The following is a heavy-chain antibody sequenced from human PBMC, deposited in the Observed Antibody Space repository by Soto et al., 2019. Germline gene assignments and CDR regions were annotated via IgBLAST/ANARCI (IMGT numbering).Heavy chain of an antibody. V-gene: IGHV4-30-4*01. CDR2: IYYSGST. Sequence: QVQLQESGPGLVKPSQTLSLTCTVSGGSISSGDYYWSWIRQPPGKGLEWIGYIYYSGSTYYNPSLKSRVTISVDTSKNQFSLKLSSVTAADTAVYYCARGTCSSTSCYNWFDPWGQGTLVTVSS. J-gene: IGHJ5*02. CDR1: GGSISSGDYY. D-gene: IGHD2-2*01. CDR3: ARGTCSSTSCYNWFDP.